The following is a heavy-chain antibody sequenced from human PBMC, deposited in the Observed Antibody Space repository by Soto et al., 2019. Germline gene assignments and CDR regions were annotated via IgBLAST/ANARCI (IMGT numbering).Heavy chain of an antibody. D-gene: IGHD2-15*01. Sequence: GGSLRISCAASGLTFSSYAMSWVRQAPGKGLEWVSTISGSGGSTYYADSVKGRFTISRDNSKNTLYVQMNSLRAEDTAVYYCAKMWVAGRANWFDPWGQGTLVTVSS. V-gene: IGHV3-23*01. CDR2: ISGSGGST. CDR3: AKMWVAGRANWFDP. CDR1: GLTFSSYA. J-gene: IGHJ5*02.